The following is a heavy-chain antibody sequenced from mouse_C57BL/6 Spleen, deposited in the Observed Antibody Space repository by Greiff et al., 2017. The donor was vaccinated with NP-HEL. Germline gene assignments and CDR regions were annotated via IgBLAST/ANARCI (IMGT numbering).Heavy chain of an antibody. CDR3: ARGDYYGSSYWFAY. D-gene: IGHD1-1*01. CDR1: GYSFTDYN. J-gene: IGHJ3*01. Sequence: EVQLQESGPELVKPGASVKISCKASGYSFTDYNMNWVKQSNGKSLEWIGVINPNYGTTSYNQKFKGKATLTVDQSSSTAYMQLNSLTSEDSAVYYCARGDYYGSSYWFAYWGQGTLVTVSA. V-gene: IGHV1-39*01. CDR2: INPNYGTT.